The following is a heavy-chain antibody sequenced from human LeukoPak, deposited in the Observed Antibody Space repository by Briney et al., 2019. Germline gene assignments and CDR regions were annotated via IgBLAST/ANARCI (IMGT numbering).Heavy chain of an antibody. Sequence: SETLSLTCTVSGGSISSSSFYWGWIRQPPGKGLEWIVSIYYRGSTHYNSSLKSRVSISVDTSKNQFSLKLNSMTAADTAVYYCARGVAAAGTGFGDYWGQGTLVTVSS. CDR1: GGSISSSSFY. CDR2: IYYRGST. J-gene: IGHJ4*02. D-gene: IGHD6-13*01. V-gene: IGHV4-39*07. CDR3: ARGVAAAGTGFGDY.